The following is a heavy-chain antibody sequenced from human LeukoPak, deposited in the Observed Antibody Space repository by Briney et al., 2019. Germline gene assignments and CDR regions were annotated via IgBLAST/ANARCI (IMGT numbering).Heavy chain of an antibody. Sequence: PSETLSLTCTVSGVSISSSSYYCGWIRQPPGKGLEWIVRIYYSGSTYCNPSLKSRVTISVDTSKNPFSLKLSSVAAADTAVYYCARRSSSWDHKGYFQHWGQGTLVTVSS. CDR2: IYYSGST. CDR3: ARRSSSWDHKGYFQH. V-gene: IGHV4-39*01. D-gene: IGHD6-13*01. CDR1: GVSISSSSYY. J-gene: IGHJ1*01.